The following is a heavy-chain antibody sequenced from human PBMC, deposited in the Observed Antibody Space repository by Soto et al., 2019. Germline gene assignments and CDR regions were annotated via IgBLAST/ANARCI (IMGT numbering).Heavy chain of an antibody. CDR3: ARDGWHGYDMDV. CDR1: GFTLSSHP. CDR2: IGGDSKII. V-gene: IGHV3-48*02. Sequence: EVQLVESGGGLLQPGESLRLSCVVSGFTLSSHPMNWVRQAPGKGLEWVSYIGGDSKIIYYSASVKGRFTISRDNAKTSLYLQMNSLRDEDTAVYYCARDGWHGYDMDVWGQGTTVTVSS. J-gene: IGHJ6*02.